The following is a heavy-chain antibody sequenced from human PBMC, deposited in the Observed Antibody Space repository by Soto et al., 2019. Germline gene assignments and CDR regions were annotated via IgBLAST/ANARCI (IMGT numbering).Heavy chain of an antibody. V-gene: IGHV4-34*01. D-gene: IGHD3-3*02. Sequence: SETLSLTCGVYGGSLSGYYWTWIRQAPGKGLEWIGEINHSGATNYNSSLKSRVTISVDTSKNHLSLTLYSVTAADTAVYYCARDRQYYQFWSGYQNERPYGMDVWGQGTTVTVSS. CDR2: INHSGAT. CDR3: ARDRQYYQFWSGYQNERPYGMDV. CDR1: GGSLSGYY. J-gene: IGHJ6*02.